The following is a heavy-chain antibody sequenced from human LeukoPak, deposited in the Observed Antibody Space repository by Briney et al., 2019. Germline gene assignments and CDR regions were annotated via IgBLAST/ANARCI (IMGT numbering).Heavy chain of an antibody. D-gene: IGHD2-8*01. J-gene: IGHJ4*02. CDR3: AREDCTIGAVCSSLLDH. Sequence: PGGSLRLSCAASGLTFSSDWMHWVRQVPGKGRVWVSRINSDASTINYADSVKGRFTISRDNAKNTLYLQMNNLRAEDTAVYCCAREDCTIGAVCSSLLDHWGRGTLVTVSS. CDR1: GLTFSSDW. V-gene: IGHV3-74*01. CDR2: INSDASTI.